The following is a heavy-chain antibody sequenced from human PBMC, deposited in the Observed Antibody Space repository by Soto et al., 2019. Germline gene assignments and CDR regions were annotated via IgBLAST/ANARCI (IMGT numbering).Heavy chain of an antibody. D-gene: IGHD3-22*01. J-gene: IGHJ4*02. CDR1: GFNFPGYS. Sequence: EVQLVESGGGLVKSGGSLRLSCAASGFNFPGYSMNWVRQAPGKGLEWVASISSGSHYIYYADSVRGRFTISRDNARDSLYLQMNSLRARDTAVYFCARDQSQGQMLLPYFDYWGRGTLVTVAS. CDR2: ISSGSHYI. V-gene: IGHV3-21*02. CDR3: ARDQSQGQMLLPYFDY.